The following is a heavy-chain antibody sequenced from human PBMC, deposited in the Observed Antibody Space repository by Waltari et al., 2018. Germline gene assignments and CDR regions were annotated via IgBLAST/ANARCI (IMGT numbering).Heavy chain of an antibody. D-gene: IGHD3-10*01. J-gene: IGHJ4*02. CDR2: LHHSGST. Sequence: QVQLQESGPGLVRPSETLSLTCSVSGFSIRSGDYWGWLRQPPGKGLEWMATLHHSGSTYYSPSLKSRATISVDTSKNQFSLKMTSVTAADTAVYYCAKRGGTSPFGYWGQGTLVTVSS. CDR3: AKRGGTSPFGY. V-gene: IGHV4-38-2*02. CDR1: GFSIRSGDY.